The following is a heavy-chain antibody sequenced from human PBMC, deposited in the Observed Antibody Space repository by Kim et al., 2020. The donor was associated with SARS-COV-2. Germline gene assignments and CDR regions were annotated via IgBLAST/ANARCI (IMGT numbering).Heavy chain of an antibody. CDR1: GYSFTSYW. J-gene: IGHJ5*02. V-gene: IGHV5-10-1*01. D-gene: IGHD2-15*01. Sequence: GESLKISCKGSGYSFTSYWISWVRQMPGKGLEWMGRIDPSDSYTNYSPSFQGHVTISADKSISTAYLQWSSLKASDTAMYYCARRVALYCSGGSCYPNWFDPWGQGTLVTVSS. CDR3: ARRVALYCSGGSCYPNWFDP. CDR2: IDPSDSYT.